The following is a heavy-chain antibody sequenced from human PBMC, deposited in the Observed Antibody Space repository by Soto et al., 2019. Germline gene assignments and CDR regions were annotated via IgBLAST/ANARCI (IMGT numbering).Heavy chain of an antibody. CDR2: INPSGGRT. Sequence: QVQRVQSGTEVKKPGASVKVSCKASGYTFTTHYMHWVRQAPGQGLEWMGIINPSGGRTTYALKFQGRVTMTSDTSTNTGYVELTSLRSEDTAIYFCARAGENYGSGTFSPPLRYYFNSWGQGTLVTVSS. CDR3: ARAGENYGSGTFSPPLRYYFNS. D-gene: IGHD3-10*01. V-gene: IGHV1-46*01. CDR1: GYTFTTHY. J-gene: IGHJ4*02.